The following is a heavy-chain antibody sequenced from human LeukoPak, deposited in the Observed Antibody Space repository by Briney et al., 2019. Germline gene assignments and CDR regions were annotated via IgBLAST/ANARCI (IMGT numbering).Heavy chain of an antibody. CDR3: ARRQLVRGELDYYYYGMDV. Sequence: SETLSLTCAVYGGSFSGYYWSWIRQPPGKGLEWIGEINHSGSTNYNPSLKSRVTISVDTSKNQFSLKLSSVTAADTAVYYCARRQLVRGELDYYYYGMDVWGKGTTVTVSS. D-gene: IGHD6-13*01. CDR2: INHSGST. V-gene: IGHV4-34*01. J-gene: IGHJ6*04. CDR1: GGSFSGYY.